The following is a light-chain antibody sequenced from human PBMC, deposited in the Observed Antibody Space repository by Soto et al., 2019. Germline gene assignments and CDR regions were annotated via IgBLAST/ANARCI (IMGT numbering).Light chain of an antibody. CDR3: QQRLNWHRT. J-gene: IGKJ1*01. CDR1: QSVSTY. V-gene: IGKV3-11*01. CDR2: DES. Sequence: EIVLTQSPATLSFSPGERATLSCRASQSVSTYLAWYQQKPGQAPRLLIYDESDRATGIPARFSGSGSGTEFTLTTSSLEPEDFAVYYFQQRLNWHRTFGQGTKVDIX.